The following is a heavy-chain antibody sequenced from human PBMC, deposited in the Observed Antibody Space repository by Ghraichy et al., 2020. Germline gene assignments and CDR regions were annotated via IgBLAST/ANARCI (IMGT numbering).Heavy chain of an antibody. CDR3: ARLPQAGSGTGY. CDR1: GFSFSSYS. J-gene: IGHJ4*02. V-gene: IGHV3-23*01. CDR2: IGPGSNT. Sequence: LSLTCAASGFSFSSYSMSWVRQAPGKGLEWVSVIGPGSNTYYAESVKGQFTISRDNSKDTLYLQMSSLRAEDTAVYYCARLPQAGSGTGYWGQGTLVTISS. D-gene: IGHD6-13*01.